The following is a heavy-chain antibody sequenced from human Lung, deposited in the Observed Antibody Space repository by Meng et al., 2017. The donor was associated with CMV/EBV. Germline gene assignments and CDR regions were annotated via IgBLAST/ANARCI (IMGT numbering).Heavy chain of an antibody. D-gene: IGHD3-10*01. CDR3: ARASYGSGSPLGESWFDP. Sequence: GQLQGSGPGLLKPSQTLSFTCTVSGGSISSGGYYWRWIRQHPGKGLEWIGYIHSSGSTYYNPSLRSRLTISVDTSKNQFSLKLSSVTAADTAVYYCARASYGSGSPLGESWFDPWGQGTLVTVSS. J-gene: IGHJ5*02. CDR1: GGSISSGGYY. V-gene: IGHV4-31*03. CDR2: IHSSGST.